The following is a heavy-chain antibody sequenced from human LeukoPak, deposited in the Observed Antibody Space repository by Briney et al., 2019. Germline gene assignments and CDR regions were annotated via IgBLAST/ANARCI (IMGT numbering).Heavy chain of an antibody. CDR1: GYTFTSYY. Sequence: APVKVSCKASGYTFTSYYMHWVRQAPGQGLEWMAIINPSGGRISYAQKFQGRVTMTRDTSTSTVYMELSSLRSEDTAVYYCARDPRPSYDSSGYYYPGGYWGQGTLVTVSS. J-gene: IGHJ4*02. V-gene: IGHV1-46*01. CDR3: ARDPRPSYDSSGYYYPGGY. CDR2: INPSGGRI. D-gene: IGHD3-22*01.